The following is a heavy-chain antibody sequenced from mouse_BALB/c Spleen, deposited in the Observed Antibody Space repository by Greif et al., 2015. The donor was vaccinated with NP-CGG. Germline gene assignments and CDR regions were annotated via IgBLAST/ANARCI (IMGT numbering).Heavy chain of an antibody. CDR1: GYTFTRYV. J-gene: IGHJ1*01. V-gene: IGHV1-14*01. Sequence: QVVESGPELVKPGASVKMSCKASGYTFTRYVMHWVTQKPGQGLEWIGYITPYSDGTKYNEKFKGKATLTSDKSSSTAYMELSSLTAEDSAGDYWARDWDVSGYGDVWGAGTTVTVSS. D-gene: IGHD4-1*01. CDR3: ARDWDVSGYGDV. CDR2: ITPYSDGT.